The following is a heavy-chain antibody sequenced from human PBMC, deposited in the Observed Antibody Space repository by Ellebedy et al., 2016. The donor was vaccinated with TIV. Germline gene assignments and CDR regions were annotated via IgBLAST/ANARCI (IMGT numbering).Heavy chain of an antibody. V-gene: IGHV3-74*03. Sequence: GGSLRLSXEGSEIIFRRYWMHWVRQAPGEGLVWVSRITTDGSSTTYADSVRGRFTISRDNAKNTLYLQMNSLRADDTALYYCASGERSVYEIWGQGTMVTVSS. J-gene: IGHJ3*02. CDR3: ASGERSVYEI. CDR1: EIIFRRYW. CDR2: ITTDGSST. D-gene: IGHD3-10*01.